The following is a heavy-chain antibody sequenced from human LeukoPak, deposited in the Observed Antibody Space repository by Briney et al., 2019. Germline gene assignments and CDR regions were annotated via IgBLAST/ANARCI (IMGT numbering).Heavy chain of an antibody. CDR3: ARSLGTAAGRGFDY. V-gene: IGHV1-2*02. J-gene: IGHJ4*02. CDR1: GYTFTGYY. Sequence: GASVKVSCKASGYTFTGYYMHWVRQAPGQGLEWMGWINPNSGGTNYAQKFQGRVTMTRDTSISTAYMELSRLRSDDTAVYYCARSLGTAAGRGFDYWGQGTLVTVSS. D-gene: IGHD6-13*01. CDR2: INPNSGGT.